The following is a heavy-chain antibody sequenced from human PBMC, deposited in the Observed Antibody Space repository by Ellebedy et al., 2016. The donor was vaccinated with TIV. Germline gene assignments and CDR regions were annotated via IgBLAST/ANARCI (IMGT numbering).Heavy chain of an antibody. Sequence: AASVKVSCKASGGTSSSYSVSWVRQAPGQGLEWMGGIIPVFGTPNYAPKFEDRLTITADESTGTAYLELSSLRSDDTAVYYCARSIEAAGLYTYAMDVWGEGTTVIVSS. CDR1: GGTSSSYS. D-gene: IGHD6-13*01. V-gene: IGHV1-69*13. CDR2: IIPVFGTP. J-gene: IGHJ6*04. CDR3: ARSIEAAGLYTYAMDV.